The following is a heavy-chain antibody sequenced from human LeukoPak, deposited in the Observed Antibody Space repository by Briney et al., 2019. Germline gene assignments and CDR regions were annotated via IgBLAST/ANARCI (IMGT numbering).Heavy chain of an antibody. Sequence: SETLSLTCTVSGGSISSYYWSWIRQPPGKGLEWIGYIYYSGSTNYNPSLKSRVTISVDTSKNQFSLKLSSVTAADTAVYYCARVDTAAGEYYFDYWGQGTLVTVSP. CDR3: ARVDTAAGEYYFDY. V-gene: IGHV4-59*01. CDR1: GGSISSYY. D-gene: IGHD6-13*01. CDR2: IYYSGST. J-gene: IGHJ4*02.